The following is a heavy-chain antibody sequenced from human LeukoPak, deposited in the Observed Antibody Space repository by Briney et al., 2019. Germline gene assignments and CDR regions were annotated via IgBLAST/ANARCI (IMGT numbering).Heavy chain of an antibody. V-gene: IGHV3-7*01. CDR1: GFTLSGHW. Sequence: GGSLRHSRAASGFTLSGHWMSWVRQALGKGLEWVAHINQGGSDKYYVDSVKGRFTISRDNANNLLYLQMNSLRGEDTAVYYCTRDRSRAEDDWGQGTLVTVSS. J-gene: IGHJ4*02. CDR2: INQGGSDK. D-gene: IGHD1-14*01. CDR3: TRDRSRAEDD.